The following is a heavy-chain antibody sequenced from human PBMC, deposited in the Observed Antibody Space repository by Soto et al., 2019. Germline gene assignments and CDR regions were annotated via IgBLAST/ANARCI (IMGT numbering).Heavy chain of an antibody. J-gene: IGHJ6*02. V-gene: IGHV3-23*01. D-gene: IGHD3-22*01. Sequence: EVQLLESGGGLVQPGGSLRLSCAASGFTFSSYAMSWVRQAPGKGLEWVSAISGSGGSTYYADSVKGRFTISRDNSKNTLYLQMNSLRAEDTAVYYCAKEIRTGYYHYYYYGMDVWGQGTTVTVSS. CDR2: ISGSGGST. CDR1: GFTFSSYA. CDR3: AKEIRTGYYHYYYYGMDV.